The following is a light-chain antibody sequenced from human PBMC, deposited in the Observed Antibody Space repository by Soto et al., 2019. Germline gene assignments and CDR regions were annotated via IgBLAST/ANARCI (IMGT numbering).Light chain of an antibody. CDR3: QQYYTTPIT. CDR2: WAS. CDR1: QSVLYSSNNNNY. V-gene: IGKV4-1*01. Sequence: DIVMTQSPDSLAVSLGVRATINCKSSQSVLYSSNNNNYLAWYQHKPGQPPKLLIYWASTRESGVPDRFSGSGSATDFTLTINSLQAEDVAVYYCQQYYTTPITFGQGTRLEIK. J-gene: IGKJ5*01.